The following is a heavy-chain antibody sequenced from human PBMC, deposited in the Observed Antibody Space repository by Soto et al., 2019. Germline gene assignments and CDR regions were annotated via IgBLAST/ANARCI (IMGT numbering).Heavy chain of an antibody. Sequence: QVQLVESGGGMVQPGTSLRLSCVATGFTFSNYGIHWVRQAPGRGLEWVAVIWHDGSQKYLADSVRGRFTISRDNSKNTVYLQRNSLSAEDTAVYYCEGRDDPFHVWGQGTMVTVSS. CDR3: EGRDDPFHV. V-gene: IGHV3-33*01. CDR1: GFTFSNYG. CDR2: IWHDGSQK. J-gene: IGHJ3*01.